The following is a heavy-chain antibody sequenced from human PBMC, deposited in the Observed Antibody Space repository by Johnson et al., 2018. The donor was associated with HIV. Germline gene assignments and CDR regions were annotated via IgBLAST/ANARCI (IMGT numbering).Heavy chain of an antibody. D-gene: IGHD3-3*01. Sequence: QVQLVESGGGVVQPGGSLRLSCAASRFNLSSYDVHWVRQAPGKGLEWMTFIRHDGSNTYYADSVKGRFTISRDNSKNTLYLQMNSLRAEDTAVYYCAKGGQEYYNFWSGLNAFDIWGKGTMVTVSS. V-gene: IGHV3-30*02. CDR1: RFNLSSYD. CDR3: AKGGQEYYNFWSGLNAFDI. J-gene: IGHJ3*02. CDR2: IRHDGSNT.